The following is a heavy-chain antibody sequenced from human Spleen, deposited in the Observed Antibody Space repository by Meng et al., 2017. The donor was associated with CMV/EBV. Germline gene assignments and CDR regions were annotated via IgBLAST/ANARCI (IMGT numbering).Heavy chain of an antibody. Sequence: DSVSSNSAAWNWIRQSPSRGLEWLGRAYYRSKWYNDYAVSVKSRITINPDTSKNHFSLQLDSVTPEDTAVYYCAREWLGIGASDYFDYWGQGVLVTVSS. D-gene: IGHD6-13*01. CDR1: DSVSSNSAA. CDR3: AREWLGIGASDYFDY. CDR2: AYYRSKWYN. J-gene: IGHJ4*02. V-gene: IGHV6-1*01.